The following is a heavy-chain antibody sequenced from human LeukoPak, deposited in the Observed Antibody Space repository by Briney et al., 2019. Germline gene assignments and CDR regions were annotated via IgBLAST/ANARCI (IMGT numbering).Heavy chain of an antibody. Sequence: GGSLRLSCAASGFTFDDYAMHWVRQAPGKGLQWVAVISYDGGDKYYANSVKGRLTISRDNSKNTLYLQMNSLRPDDTAVYYCARVRVRAVIITYYYYGMDVWGQGTTVTVSS. D-gene: IGHD3-10*01. CDR2: ISYDGGDK. V-gene: IGHV3-30*04. J-gene: IGHJ6*02. CDR3: ARVRVRAVIITYYYYGMDV. CDR1: GFTFDDYA.